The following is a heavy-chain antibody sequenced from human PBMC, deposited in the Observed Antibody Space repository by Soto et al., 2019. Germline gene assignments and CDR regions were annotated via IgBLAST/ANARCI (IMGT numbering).Heavy chain of an antibody. CDR3: ARDTYYYDSSGYRLFDAFDI. Sequence: PSETLSLTCAVSGGSISSGGYPWSWIRQPPGKGLEWIGYIYHSGSTYYNPSLKSRVTISVDRSKNQFSLKLSSVTAADTAVYYCARDTYYYDSSGYRLFDAFDIWGQGTMVTVSS. CDR1: GGSISSGGYP. D-gene: IGHD3-22*01. V-gene: IGHV4-30-2*01. CDR2: IYHSGST. J-gene: IGHJ3*02.